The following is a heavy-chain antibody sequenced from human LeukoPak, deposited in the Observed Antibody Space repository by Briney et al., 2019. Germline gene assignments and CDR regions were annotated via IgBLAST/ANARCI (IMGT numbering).Heavy chain of an antibody. CDR3: ARSDYGGIHGMDV. D-gene: IGHD4-23*01. V-gene: IGHV4-31*03. CDR2: IYYSGST. CDR1: GGSISSGGYY. J-gene: IGHJ6*02. Sequence: TSETLSLTCTVSGGSISSGGYYWSWIRQHPGKGLEWIGYIYYSGSTNYNPSLKSRVTISVDTSKNQFSLKLSSVTAADTAVYYCARSDYGGIHGMDVWGQGTTVTVSS.